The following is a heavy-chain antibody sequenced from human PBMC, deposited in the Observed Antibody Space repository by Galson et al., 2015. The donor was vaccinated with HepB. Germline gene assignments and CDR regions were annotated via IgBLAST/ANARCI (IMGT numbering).Heavy chain of an antibody. V-gene: IGHV1-69*04. CDR2: IIPILGIA. Sequence: SVKVSCKASGGTFSSYAISWVRQAPGQGLEWMGRIIPILGIANYAQKFQGRVTITADKSTSTAYMELSSLRSEDTAVYYCARDLSIYWYFDLWGRGTLVTVSS. CDR1: GGTFSSYA. CDR3: ARDLSIYWYFDL. J-gene: IGHJ2*01.